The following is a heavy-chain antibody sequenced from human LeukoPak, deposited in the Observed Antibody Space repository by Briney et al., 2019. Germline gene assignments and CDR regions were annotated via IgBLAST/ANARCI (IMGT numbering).Heavy chain of an antibody. Sequence: SGTLSLTCTVSGGSISSSSYYWGWIRQPPGKGLEWIGSIYYSGSTYYNPSLKSRVTISVDTSKNQFSLRLSSVTAADTAVYYCARVEWQYYFDYWGQGTLVTVSS. CDR3: ARVEWQYYFDY. CDR2: IYYSGST. CDR1: GGSISSSSYY. V-gene: IGHV4-39*07. D-gene: IGHD3-3*01. J-gene: IGHJ4*02.